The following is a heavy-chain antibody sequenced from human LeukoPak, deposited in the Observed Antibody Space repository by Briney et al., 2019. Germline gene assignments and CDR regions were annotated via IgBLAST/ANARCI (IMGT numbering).Heavy chain of an antibody. J-gene: IGHJ3*02. V-gene: IGHV4-59*01. D-gene: IGHD6-6*01. CDR1: GGSISRYY. Sequence: SETLSLTCTVSGGSISRYYWSWIRQPPGKGLEWIGDIYYSGSTNYNPSLKRRGTISVEKSKNQISLKLSSVTAADTAVYYCARGGQLADAFDIWGQGTMVTVSS. CDR3: ARGGQLADAFDI. CDR2: IYYSGST.